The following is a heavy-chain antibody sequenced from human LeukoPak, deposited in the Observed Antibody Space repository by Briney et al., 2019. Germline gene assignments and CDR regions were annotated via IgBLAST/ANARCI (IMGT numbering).Heavy chain of an antibody. J-gene: IGHJ4*02. V-gene: IGHV3-7*01. D-gene: IGHD3-9*01. CDR3: AKDSYDILTGGFDY. CDR1: GFTFSSYW. CDR2: IKQDGSEK. Sequence: GGSLRLSCAASGFTFSSYWMSWVRQAPGKGLEWVANIKQDGSEKYYVDSVKGRFTISRDNAKNSLYLQMNSLRAEDTAVYYCAKDSYDILTGGFDYWGQGTLVTVSS.